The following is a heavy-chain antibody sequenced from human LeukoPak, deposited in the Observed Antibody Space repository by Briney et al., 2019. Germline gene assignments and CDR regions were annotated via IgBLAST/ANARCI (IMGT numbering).Heavy chain of an antibody. CDR2: IYSGGST. CDR1: GFTVSSNF. J-gene: IGHJ4*02. V-gene: IGHV3-53*01. Sequence: GGSLRLSCAASGFTVSSNFMSWVRHAPGKGLEWVSLIYSGGSTYYADSVKGRFTISRDNSKNTLYLQMNSLRADDTALYYCARLSGSYDYWGQGTLVTVSS. D-gene: IGHD1-26*01. CDR3: ARLSGSYDY.